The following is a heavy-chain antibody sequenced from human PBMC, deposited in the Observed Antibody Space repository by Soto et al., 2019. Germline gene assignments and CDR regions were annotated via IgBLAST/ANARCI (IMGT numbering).Heavy chain of an antibody. CDR1: GFTFSSYG. Sequence: QVQLVESGGGVVQPGRSLRLSCAASGFTFSSYGMHWVRQAPGKGLEWVAVISYDGSNKYYADSVKGRFTISRDNSKNTLYLQMNSLRAEDTAVYYCAKSRRWLGTKDFDYWGQGTLVTVSS. CDR2: ISYDGSNK. CDR3: AKSRRWLGTKDFDY. V-gene: IGHV3-30*18. J-gene: IGHJ4*02. D-gene: IGHD6-19*01.